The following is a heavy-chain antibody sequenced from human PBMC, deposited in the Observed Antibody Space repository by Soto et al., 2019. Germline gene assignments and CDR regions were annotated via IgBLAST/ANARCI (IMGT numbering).Heavy chain of an antibody. Sequence: GASVKVSCKVSGYTLTELSMHWVRQAPGKGLEWMGGFDPEDGETIYAQKFQGRVTMTEDTSTDTAYMELSSLRSEDTAVYYCATVYDFWSGYSTYYIDYWGQGTLVTVSS. CDR2: FDPEDGET. J-gene: IGHJ4*02. D-gene: IGHD3-3*01. CDR1: GYTLTELS. CDR3: ATVYDFWSGYSTYYIDY. V-gene: IGHV1-24*01.